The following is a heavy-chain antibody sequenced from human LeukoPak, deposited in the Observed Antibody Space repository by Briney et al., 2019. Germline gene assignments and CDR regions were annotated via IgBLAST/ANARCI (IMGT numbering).Heavy chain of an antibody. V-gene: IGHV1-69*13. CDR2: IIPIFGTA. J-gene: IGHJ6*03. Sequence: SVKVSCKASGGTFSSYAISWVRQAPGQGLEWMGGIIPIFGTANYAQKFQGRVTITADESTSTAYMELSRLRSDDTAVYYCARSPLYGPYMDVWGKGTTVTISS. CDR3: ARSPLYGPYMDV. D-gene: IGHD3-10*01. CDR1: GGTFSSYA.